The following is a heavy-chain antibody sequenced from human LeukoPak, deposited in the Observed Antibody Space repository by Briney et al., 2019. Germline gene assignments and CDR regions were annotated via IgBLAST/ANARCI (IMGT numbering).Heavy chain of an antibody. D-gene: IGHD3-22*01. CDR3: ATGYYYDSSGYPHVPFDY. Sequence: ASVKVSCKVSGYTLTELSMHWVRQAPGKGLEWMGGFDPEDGETIYAQKFQGRVTMTEDTSTDTAYMELSSLRSEDTAVYYCATGYYYDSSGYPHVPFDYWGQGTLVTVS. J-gene: IGHJ4*02. V-gene: IGHV1-24*01. CDR2: FDPEDGET. CDR1: GYTLTELS.